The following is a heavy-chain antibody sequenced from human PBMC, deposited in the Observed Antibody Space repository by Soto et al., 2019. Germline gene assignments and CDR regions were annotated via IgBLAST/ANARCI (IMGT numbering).Heavy chain of an antibody. J-gene: IGHJ5*02. Sequence: QVQLVQSGAEVKKPGASVKVSCKASGYTFTSYGISWVRQAPGQGLEWMGWISAYNGNTNYAQKLQGRVTMTTDTPTSTAYMELRSLRSDDTAVYYCAREDRITGTTWSWFDPWGQGTLVTVSS. CDR3: AREDRITGTTWSWFDP. D-gene: IGHD1-7*01. CDR2: ISAYNGNT. CDR1: GYTFTSYG. V-gene: IGHV1-18*01.